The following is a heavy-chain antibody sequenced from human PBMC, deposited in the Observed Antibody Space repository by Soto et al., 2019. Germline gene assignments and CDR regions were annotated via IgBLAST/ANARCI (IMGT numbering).Heavy chain of an antibody. Sequence: SETLSLTCTVSGGSISSSGFSRGWVRQPPGKGLEWIGCAYYSGNTYYNPSLKSRVTISVDTSGNQFSLKLSSVTAADTAVYYCARLPNWNSQSRTDYWGQGTLVTVSS. J-gene: IGHJ4*02. V-gene: IGHV4-39*01. CDR2: AYYSGNT. CDR1: GGSISSSGFS. D-gene: IGHD1-1*01. CDR3: ARLPNWNSQSRTDY.